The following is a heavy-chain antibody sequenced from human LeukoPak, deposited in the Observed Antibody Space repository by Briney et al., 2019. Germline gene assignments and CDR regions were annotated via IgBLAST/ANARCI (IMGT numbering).Heavy chain of an antibody. CDR1: GGTFSSYA. J-gene: IGHJ4*02. D-gene: IGHD3-16*01. Sequence: SVKVSCKASGGTFSSYAISWVRQAPGQGLEWMGGIIPIFGTANYAQKFQGRVTITADESTSTAYMELSSLRSEDTAVYYCAGVLGGYGGSDYWGQGTLVTVSS. V-gene: IGHV1-69*13. CDR3: AGVLGGYGGSDY. CDR2: IIPIFGTA.